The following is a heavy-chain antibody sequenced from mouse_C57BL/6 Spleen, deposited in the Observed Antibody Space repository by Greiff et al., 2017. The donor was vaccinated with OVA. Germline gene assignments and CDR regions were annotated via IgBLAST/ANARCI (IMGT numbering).Heavy chain of an antibody. Sequence: VQLQQSGAELVRPGTSVKVSCKASGYAFTNYLIEWVKQRPGQGLEWIGVINPGSGGTNYNEKFKGKATLTADKSSSTAYMQLSSLTSEDSAVYFCARSRALGYFDVWGTGTTVTVSS. D-gene: IGHD3-3*01. CDR3: ARSRALGYFDV. V-gene: IGHV1-54*01. J-gene: IGHJ1*03. CDR2: INPGSGGT. CDR1: GYAFTNYL.